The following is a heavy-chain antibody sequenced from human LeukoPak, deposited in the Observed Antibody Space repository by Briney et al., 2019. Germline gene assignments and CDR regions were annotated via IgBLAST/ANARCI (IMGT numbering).Heavy chain of an antibody. D-gene: IGHD5-12*01. CDR2: FDPEYDEDGET. V-gene: IGHV1-24*01. CDR1: GYILTEVA. Sequence: ASVKVSCKVSGYILTEVAINWVRQAPGKGLEWIGGFDPEYDEDGETLFAQKFQGGVTMTEDASTDTAYMVLSSLRSEDTAVYYCAMTDRYAGRPFDYWGQGTLVTVSS. CDR3: AMTDRYAGRPFDY. J-gene: IGHJ4*02.